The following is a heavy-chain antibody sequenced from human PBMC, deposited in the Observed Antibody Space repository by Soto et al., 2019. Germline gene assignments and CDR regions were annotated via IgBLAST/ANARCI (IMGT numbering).Heavy chain of an antibody. V-gene: IGHV1-58*01. Sequence: QMQLVQSGPEVKKPGTSVKVSCKASGFTFTSSAVQWVRQARGQRLEWIGWIVVGSGNTNYAQKFQERVTITRDMSTSTAYMELSSLRSEDTAVYYCAVLRGYYYGMDVWGQGTTVTVSS. CDR2: IVVGSGNT. D-gene: IGHD3-10*01. CDR3: AVLRGYYYGMDV. CDR1: GFTFTSSA. J-gene: IGHJ6*02.